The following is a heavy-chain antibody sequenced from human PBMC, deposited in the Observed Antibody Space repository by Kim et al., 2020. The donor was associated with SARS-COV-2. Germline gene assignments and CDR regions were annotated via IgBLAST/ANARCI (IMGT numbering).Heavy chain of an antibody. V-gene: IGHV3-20*01. Sequence: GGSLRLSCAASGFTFDDYGMSWVRQAPGKGLEWVSGIERNGGSTGYAASVKGRSTICRDNAKNSRYLLMNSLRAEDTALYHCARGGAGAPLTLSYYYYDIDVWGKGTSGTVSS. CDR2: IERNGGST. CDR1: GFTFDDYG. D-gene: IGHD1-26*01. CDR3: ARGGAGAPLTLSYYYYDIDV. J-gene: IGHJ6*04.